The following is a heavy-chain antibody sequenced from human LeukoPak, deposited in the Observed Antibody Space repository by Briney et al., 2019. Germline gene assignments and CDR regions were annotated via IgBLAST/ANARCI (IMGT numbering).Heavy chain of an antibody. CDR2: IYPGDSDT. CDR1: GYSFTSYW. Sequence: GESLKISCKGSGYSFTSYWIGWVRQMPGKGLEWMGIIYPGDSDTRYSPSFQGQVTISADKSISTAYLQWSSLKASDTAMYYCARHGVRDGYNPLPLDPWGQGTLVTVSS. CDR3: ARHGVRDGYNPLPLDP. J-gene: IGHJ5*02. D-gene: IGHD5-24*01. V-gene: IGHV5-51*01.